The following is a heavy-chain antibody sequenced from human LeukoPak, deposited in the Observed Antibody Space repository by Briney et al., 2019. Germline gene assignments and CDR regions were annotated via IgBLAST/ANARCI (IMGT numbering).Heavy chain of an antibody. CDR1: GYSISSGYY. V-gene: IGHV4-38-2*02. J-gene: IGHJ4*02. D-gene: IGHD6-13*01. CDR3: ARGIAAAGIDY. Sequence: SETLSLTCTVSGYSISSGYYWDWIRQPPGKWLEWIGTLSHSGSSYYNPSLKSRVTISVDTSKNQFSLKLSSVTAADTAVYYCARGIAAAGIDYWGQGTLVTVSS. CDR2: LSHSGSS.